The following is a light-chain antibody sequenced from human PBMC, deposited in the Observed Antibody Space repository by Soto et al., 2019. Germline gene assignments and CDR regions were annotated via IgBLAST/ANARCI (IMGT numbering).Light chain of an antibody. J-gene: IGKJ1*01. CDR1: QRISSW. CDR3: HQYNSYWT. V-gene: IGKV1-5*01. CDR2: DAS. Sequence: DIQMAHSPSTLSAVVEDRVTSSCRGSQRISSWLAWYQLKPGEAPKLLLYDASSVASRVPPRFSCRGSGTEFTLTISPLQPDDFATYYCHQYNSYWTLGKGTKV.